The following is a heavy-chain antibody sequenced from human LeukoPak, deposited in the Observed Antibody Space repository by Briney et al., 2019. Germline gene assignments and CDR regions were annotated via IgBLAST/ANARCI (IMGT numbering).Heavy chain of an antibody. CDR3: ARRKKYSSGGVDY. J-gene: IGHJ4*02. CDR2: IYYSGST. Sequence: PSETLSLTCTVSGGSISSSSYYWGWIRQPPGKGLEWIGSIYYSGSTYYNPSLKSRVTISVDTSKNQFSLKLSSVTAADTAVCYCARRKKYSSGGVDYWGQGTLVTVSS. V-gene: IGHV4-39*01. D-gene: IGHD6-19*01. CDR1: GGSISSSSYY.